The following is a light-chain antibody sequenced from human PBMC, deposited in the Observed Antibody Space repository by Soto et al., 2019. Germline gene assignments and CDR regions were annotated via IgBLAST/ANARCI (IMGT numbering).Light chain of an antibody. CDR3: TSYTGSSTPWV. J-gene: IGLJ3*02. V-gene: IGLV2-14*01. Sequence: QSALTQPASVSGCPGQSITISCTGASIDVGSYKYVSWYQQHPGKAPKLMIFEDTYRPSGISNRFSASKSGNTASLTISGLQAEDEADYYCTSYTGSSTPWVFGGGTKLTVL. CDR2: EDT. CDR1: SIDVGSYKY.